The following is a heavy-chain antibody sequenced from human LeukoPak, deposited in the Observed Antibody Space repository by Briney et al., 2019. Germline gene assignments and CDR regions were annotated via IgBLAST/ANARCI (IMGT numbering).Heavy chain of an antibody. J-gene: IGHJ4*02. CDR2: INHSGST. V-gene: IGHV4-34*01. Sequence: GSLRLSCAASGFTFSSYAMNWVRQAPGKGLEWIGEINHSGSTNYNPSLKSRVTISVDTSKNQFSLKLSSVTAADTAVYYCARGENIAAAGTSYWGQGTLVTVSS. D-gene: IGHD6-13*01. CDR1: GFTFSSYA. CDR3: ARGENIAAAGTSY.